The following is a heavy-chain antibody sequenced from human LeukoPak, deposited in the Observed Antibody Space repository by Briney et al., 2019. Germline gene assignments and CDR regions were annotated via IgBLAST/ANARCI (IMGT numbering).Heavy chain of an antibody. CDR2: IIPIFGTA. V-gene: IGHV1-69*05. D-gene: IGHD3-10*01. J-gene: IGHJ5*02. CDR1: GGTFSSYA. CDR3: ARTLVLLWFGELSGWFDP. Sequence: SVNVSCKASGGTFSSYAISWVRQAPGQGLEWMGGIIPIFGTANYAQKFQGRVTITTDESTSTAYMELSSLRSEDTAVYYCARTLVLLWFGELSGWFDPWGQGTLVTVSS.